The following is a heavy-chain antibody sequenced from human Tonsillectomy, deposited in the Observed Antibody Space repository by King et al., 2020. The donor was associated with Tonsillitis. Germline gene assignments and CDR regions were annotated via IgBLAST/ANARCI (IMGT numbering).Heavy chain of an antibody. CDR1: GGSFSGYY. Sequence: VQLQQWGAGLLKPSETLSLTCAVYGGSFSGYYWSWIRQPPGKGLEWIGEINHSGSTNYNPSLKSRVTISVDTSKYQFSLKLSSVTAADTAVYYCARSPNAFDIWGQGTMVTVSS. CDR3: ARSPNAFDI. V-gene: IGHV4-34*01. J-gene: IGHJ3*02. CDR2: INHSGST.